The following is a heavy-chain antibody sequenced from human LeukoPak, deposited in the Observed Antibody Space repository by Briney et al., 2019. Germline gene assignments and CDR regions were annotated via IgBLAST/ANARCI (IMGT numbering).Heavy chain of an antibody. Sequence: GGSLRLSCAASGFTFSNYWLNWVRQAPGKGLEWVSSISSSSSYIYYADSLKGRFTISRDNAKKSVYLQMNSLRAEDTAVYYCARGALDAATPFDSWGQGTLVTVSS. D-gene: IGHD2-15*01. CDR3: ARGALDAATPFDS. CDR1: GFTFSNYW. J-gene: IGHJ5*01. V-gene: IGHV3-21*01. CDR2: ISSSSSYI.